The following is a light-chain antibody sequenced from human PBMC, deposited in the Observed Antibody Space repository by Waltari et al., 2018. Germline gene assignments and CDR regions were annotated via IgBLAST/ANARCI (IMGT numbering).Light chain of an antibody. J-gene: IGKJ4*01. CDR3: QQRSNWPPALT. CDR1: QSVSSY. CDR2: DAS. V-gene: IGKV3-11*01. Sequence: EIVLTQSPVTLSLSPGERATLSCRASQSVSSYLTWYQQKPGQAPRLLIYDASNRATGIPARFRCSGSGTDFTLTISSLEPEDFAVYYCQQRSNWPPALTFGGGTKVEVK.